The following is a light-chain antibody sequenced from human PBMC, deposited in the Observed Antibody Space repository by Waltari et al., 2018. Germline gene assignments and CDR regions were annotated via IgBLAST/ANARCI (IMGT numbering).Light chain of an antibody. CDR3: ASETSTTTLYV. Sequence: HSALTQPASVSGSPGQSITIPCTGTSSDIGFYTFVSWYQQHPGKAPKVMIYHVSNRPSGVSNRFSGSKSGNTASPTISGLQPEDEADYYCASETSTTTLYVFGSGTKVTVL. V-gene: IGLV2-14*03. CDR2: HVS. J-gene: IGLJ1*01. CDR1: SSDIGFYTF.